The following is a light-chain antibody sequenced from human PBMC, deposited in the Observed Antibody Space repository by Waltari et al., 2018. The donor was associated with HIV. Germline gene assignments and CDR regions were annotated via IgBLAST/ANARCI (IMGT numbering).Light chain of an antibody. CDR2: EVT. V-gene: IGLV2-11*01. J-gene: IGLJ3*02. CDR1: SSDIGDYNY. Sequence: QSALTQPRSVSGSPGQSVTIPSTGTSSDIGDYNYAPWYQQHPGKAPKLMIYEVTKRPSGVPDRFSGSKSGNTASLTISGLQAEDEAAYYCCSFAGSYTLVFGGGTKLTVL. CDR3: CSFAGSYTLV.